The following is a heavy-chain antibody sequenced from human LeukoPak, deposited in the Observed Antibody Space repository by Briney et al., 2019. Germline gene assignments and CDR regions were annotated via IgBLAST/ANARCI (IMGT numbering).Heavy chain of an antibody. CDR3: AKDKGFGSNYYYGMDV. J-gene: IGHJ6*02. Sequence: GRSLRLSCAASGFTFDDYAMHWVRQAPGKGLEWVSGISWNSGSIGYADSVKGRFTISRDNAKNSLYLQMSSLRAEDTALYYCAKDKGFGSNYYYGMDVWGQGTTVTVSS. D-gene: IGHD3-10*01. V-gene: IGHV3-9*01. CDR2: ISWNSGSI. CDR1: GFTFDDYA.